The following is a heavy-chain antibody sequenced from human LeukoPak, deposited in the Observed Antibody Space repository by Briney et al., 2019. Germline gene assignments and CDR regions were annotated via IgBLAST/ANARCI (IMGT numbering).Heavy chain of an antibody. D-gene: IGHD3-10*01. J-gene: IGHJ6*02. Sequence: PGGSLRLSCAASGFTFSSFWMSWVRQAPGKGPEWVANIRQDGSGKYYVDSVKGRFTISRDNARNSLYLQMNSLRAEDTAVYYCARDFYGSGIIHGMDVWGQGTTVAVSS. CDR1: GFTFSSFW. CDR3: ARDFYGSGIIHGMDV. V-gene: IGHV3-7*04. CDR2: IRQDGSGK.